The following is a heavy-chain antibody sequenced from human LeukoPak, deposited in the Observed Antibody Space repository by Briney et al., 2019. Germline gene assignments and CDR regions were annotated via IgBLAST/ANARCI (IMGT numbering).Heavy chain of an antibody. D-gene: IGHD3-22*01. CDR3: ARDQSPGYYDSSGYGY. Sequence: PGGSLRLSCAASGFTFSNGNYAMTWVRQAPGKGLEWVANIKQDGSEKYYVDSVKGRFTISRDNAKNSLYLQMNSLRAEDTAVYYCARDQSPGYYDSSGYGYWGQGTLVTVSS. V-gene: IGHV3-7*03. CDR1: GFTFSNGNYA. J-gene: IGHJ4*02. CDR2: IKQDGSEK.